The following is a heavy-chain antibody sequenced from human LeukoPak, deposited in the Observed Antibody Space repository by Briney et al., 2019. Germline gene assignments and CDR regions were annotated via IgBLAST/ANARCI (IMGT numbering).Heavy chain of an antibody. J-gene: IGHJ4*02. D-gene: IGHD3-9*01. CDR3: AKWGDYDVLTGYYVSDY. V-gene: IGHV3-23*01. Sequence: GGSLRLSCAASGFTFSNYAMSWVRQALGKGLEWVSAITGSGGNPYYADSVKGRFTISRDNSKNTVSLQMNSLRAEDTAVYYCAKWGDYDVLTGYYVSDYWGQGTLVTVSS. CDR1: GFTFSNYA. CDR2: ITGSGGNP.